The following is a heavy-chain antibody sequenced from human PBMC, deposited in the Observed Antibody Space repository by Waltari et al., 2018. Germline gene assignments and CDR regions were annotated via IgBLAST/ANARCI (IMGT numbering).Heavy chain of an antibody. D-gene: IGHD3-10*01. Sequence: QVQLVQSGAAVKKPGASVKVSCKASGYTFTSYYLHWVRQAPGQGLEWMGIINPSGGSTSYAQKFQGRVTMTRDTSTSTVYMELSSLRSEDTAVYYCARGPYGSGIVYYFDYWGQGTLVTVSS. J-gene: IGHJ4*02. CDR3: ARGPYGSGIVYYFDY. V-gene: IGHV1-46*01. CDR1: GYTFTSYY. CDR2: INPSGGST.